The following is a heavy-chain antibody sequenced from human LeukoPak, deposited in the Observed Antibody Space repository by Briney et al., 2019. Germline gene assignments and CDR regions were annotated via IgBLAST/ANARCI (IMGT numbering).Heavy chain of an antibody. V-gene: IGHV3-23*01. CDR3: AKDRTPTTVVTYPSD. CDR1: GFTFSSYA. D-gene: IGHD4-11*01. CDR2: LSGSGSNT. Sequence: PGGSLRLSCAASGFTFSSYAMSWVRQAPGKGLEWVSALSGSGSNTYYADSVKGRFTISRDNSKNTLYLQMNSLRHKDTPVYYYAKDRTPTTVVTYPSDWGQGTLVTVSS. J-gene: IGHJ4*02.